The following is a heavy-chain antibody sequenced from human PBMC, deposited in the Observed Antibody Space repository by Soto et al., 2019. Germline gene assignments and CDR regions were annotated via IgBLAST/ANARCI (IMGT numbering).Heavy chain of an antibody. CDR3: ARGRGAAGTDSVQYYGMDV. Sequence: VPLVESGGGLVKPGGSLRLSCAASGFTFSSYSMNWVRQAPGKGLEWVSSISSSSSYIYYADSVKGRFTISRDNAKNSLYLQMNSLRAEDTAVYYCARGRGAAGTDSVQYYGMDVWGQGTTVTVSS. CDR2: ISSSSSYI. D-gene: IGHD6-13*01. V-gene: IGHV3-21*01. CDR1: GFTFSSYS. J-gene: IGHJ6*02.